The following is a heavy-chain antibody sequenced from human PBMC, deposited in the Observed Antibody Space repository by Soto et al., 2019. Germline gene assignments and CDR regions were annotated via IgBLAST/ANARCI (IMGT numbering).Heavy chain of an antibody. V-gene: IGHV3-23*01. CDR3: ATEGAKTTWNFDY. D-gene: IGHD1-1*01. CDR1: GVTFGSCG. J-gene: IGHJ4*02. CDR2: VSPHGANT. Sequence: SLRLSCVDSGVTFGSCGMNWVRQAPGKGLEWVAGVSPHGANTYYADSVRGRFIISRNDSRNTVSLDMNSLRGDDSAVYYCATEGAKTTWNFDYWGQGTVVTVSS.